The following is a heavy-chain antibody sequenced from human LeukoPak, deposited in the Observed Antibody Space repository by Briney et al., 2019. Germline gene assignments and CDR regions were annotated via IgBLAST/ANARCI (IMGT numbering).Heavy chain of an antibody. J-gene: IGHJ4*02. Sequence: PGGSLRLSCAASGFTFDDYAMHWVRHAPGKGLEWVSGISWNSGSIGYADSVKGRFTISRDNAKNSLYLQMNSLRDEDTAVYYCARDEGDYREAPLVYWGQGTLVTVSS. CDR3: ARDEGDYREAPLVY. CDR1: GFTFDDYA. CDR2: ISWNSGSI. D-gene: IGHD4-17*01. V-gene: IGHV3-9*01.